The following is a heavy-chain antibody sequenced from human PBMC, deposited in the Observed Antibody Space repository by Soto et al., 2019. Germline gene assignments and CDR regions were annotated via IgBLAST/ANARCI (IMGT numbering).Heavy chain of an antibody. CDR1: GYTFTGAY. CDR3: ARDLTTHSYGVDV. D-gene: IGHD3-10*01. Sequence: ASGKVSCKASGYTFTGAYIHWVRQAPGQGLEWMGCINPNSGGTEFAQKFQGRVIVTRDTSITTVYMEVNSLRSDDTGVYYCARDLTTHSYGVDVWGQGNAVTVSS. V-gene: IGHV1-2*02. CDR2: INPNSGGT. J-gene: IGHJ6*02.